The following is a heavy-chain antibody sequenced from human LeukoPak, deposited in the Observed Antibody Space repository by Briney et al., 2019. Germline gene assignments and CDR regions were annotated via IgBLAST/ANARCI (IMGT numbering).Heavy chain of an antibody. Sequence: QPGGSLRLSCAASGFTFSSYGMHWVRQAPGKGLEWVAFIRYDGSNKYYADSVKGRFTISRDNSKNTLYLQMNSLRAEDTAVYYCARHDNSGYDYRIFDYWGQGTLVTVSS. D-gene: IGHD5-12*01. CDR3: ARHDNSGYDYRIFDY. J-gene: IGHJ4*02. CDR2: IRYDGSNK. CDR1: GFTFSSYG. V-gene: IGHV3-30*02.